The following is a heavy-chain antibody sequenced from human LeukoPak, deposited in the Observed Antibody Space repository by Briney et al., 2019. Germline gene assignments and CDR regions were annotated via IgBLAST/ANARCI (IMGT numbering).Heavy chain of an antibody. CDR3: ARGYCSSTICFQYFHH. CDR1: SDSISSSY. CDR2: ISYSGST. D-gene: IGHD2-2*01. V-gene: IGHV4-59*01. Sequence: PSETLSLTCTVSSDSISSSYWSWIRQLPGKGLEWIGYISYSGSTNYNPSLKSRVAISVDTSKNQFSLKLNSVTAADTAVYYCARGYCSSTICFQYFHHWGQGTLVTVSS. J-gene: IGHJ1*01.